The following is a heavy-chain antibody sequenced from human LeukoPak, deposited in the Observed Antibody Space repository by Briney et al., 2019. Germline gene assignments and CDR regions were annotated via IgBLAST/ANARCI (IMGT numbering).Heavy chain of an antibody. Sequence: GESLKISCKGSGYSFTSYWIGWVRQIPGKGLELMGIIYPGDSDTRYSPSFQGQVTISDDQSISTAYLQWSSLQASDTAMYYCARRGVSGEWFDPWGQGTLVSVSS. J-gene: IGHJ5*02. CDR2: IYPGDSDT. CDR3: ARRGVSGEWFDP. V-gene: IGHV5-51*01. D-gene: IGHD6-13*01. CDR1: GYSFTSYW.